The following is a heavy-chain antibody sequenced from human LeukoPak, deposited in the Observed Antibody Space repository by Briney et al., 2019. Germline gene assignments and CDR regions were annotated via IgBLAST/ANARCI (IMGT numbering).Heavy chain of an antibody. D-gene: IGHD5-12*01. J-gene: IGHJ4*02. CDR1: GFAFSSYS. CDR3: ARDPGYSNSPYYLDY. V-gene: IGHV3-48*04. CDR2: ISSSSSTI. Sequence: GGSLRLSCAASGFAFSSYSMNWVRQAPGKGLEWVSYISSSSSTIYHADSVKGRFTISRDNAKNSLYLQMNSLRAEDTAVFYCARDPGYSNSPYYLDYWGQGTLVTVSS.